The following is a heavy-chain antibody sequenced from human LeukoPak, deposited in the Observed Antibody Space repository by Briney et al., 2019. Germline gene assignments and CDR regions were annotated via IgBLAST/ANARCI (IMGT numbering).Heavy chain of an antibody. Sequence: SQTLSLTCTVSGGSISSYYWSWIRQPPGKGLEWIGYIYYSGSTNYNPSPKSRVTISVDTSKNQFSLKLSSVTAADTAVYYCARRRGYCSSTSCYRGAFDIWGQGTMVTVSS. V-gene: IGHV4-59*12. J-gene: IGHJ3*02. CDR2: IYYSGST. D-gene: IGHD2-2*01. CDR1: GGSISSYY. CDR3: ARRRGYCSSTSCYRGAFDI.